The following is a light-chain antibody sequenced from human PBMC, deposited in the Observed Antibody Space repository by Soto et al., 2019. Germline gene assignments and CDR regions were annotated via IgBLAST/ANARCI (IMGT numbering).Light chain of an antibody. CDR2: DVS. Sequence: QSALTQPRSVSGSPGQSVTISCTGTSSDVGCYNYVSWYQQHPGKAPKLMIYDVSKRPSAVPDRFSGSKSGNTASLTISGLQAEDEADYYCCSYAGSYTFGVFGTGTKLTVL. CDR3: CSYAGSYTFGV. J-gene: IGLJ1*01. CDR1: SSDVGCYNY. V-gene: IGLV2-11*01.